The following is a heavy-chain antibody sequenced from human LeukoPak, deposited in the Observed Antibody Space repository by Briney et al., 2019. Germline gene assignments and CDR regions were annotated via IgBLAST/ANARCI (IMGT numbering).Heavy chain of an antibody. V-gene: IGHV3-30*02. J-gene: IGHJ4*02. CDR3: AKDFWSGYYTAPVFDY. D-gene: IGHD3-3*01. Sequence: GGSLRLSCAASGFTFDDYAMHWVRQAPGKGLEWVAFIRYDGSNKYYADSVKGRFTISRDNSKNTLYLQMNSLRAEDTAVYYCAKDFWSGYYTAPVFDYWGQGTLVTVSS. CDR1: GFTFDDYA. CDR2: IRYDGSNK.